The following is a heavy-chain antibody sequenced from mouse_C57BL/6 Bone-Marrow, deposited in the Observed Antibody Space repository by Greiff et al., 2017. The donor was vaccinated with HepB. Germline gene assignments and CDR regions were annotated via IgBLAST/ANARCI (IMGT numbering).Heavy chain of an antibody. CDR1: GFSLTSYG. CDR2: IWSDGST. Sequence: VQLVESGPGLVAPSQSLSITCPVSGFSLTSYGVHWVRQPPGKGLEWLVVIWSDGSTTYNSALKSRLSISKDNSKSQVFLKMNSLQTDDTAMYYCARHEGLRRDYAMDYWGQGTSVTVSS. J-gene: IGHJ4*01. D-gene: IGHD2-12*01. V-gene: IGHV2-6-1*01. CDR3: ARHEGLRRDYAMDY.